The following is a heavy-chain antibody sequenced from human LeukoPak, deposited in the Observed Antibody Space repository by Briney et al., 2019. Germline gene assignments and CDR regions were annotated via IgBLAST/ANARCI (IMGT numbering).Heavy chain of an antibody. CDR2: INQDGSKK. CDR3: ARDKVQLATPDFYYSYYMDV. CDR1: GFTFTDYW. V-gene: IGHV3-7*01. D-gene: IGHD6-13*01. Sequence: GGSLRLSCTTSGFTFTDYWMTWVRQAPGKGLEWVANINQDGSKKFYVDSVKGRFTISRDNAKNALYLQMNSLRAEDTAVYYCARDKVQLATPDFYYSYYMDVWGKGTTVTVSS. J-gene: IGHJ6*03.